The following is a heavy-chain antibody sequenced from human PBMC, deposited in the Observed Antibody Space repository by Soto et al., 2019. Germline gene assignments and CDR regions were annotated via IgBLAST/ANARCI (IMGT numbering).Heavy chain of an antibody. V-gene: IGHV1-18*01. CDR2: ISAYNGNT. J-gene: IGHJ6*02. CDR1: GCTFTSYF. Sequence: GASVKVSCKASGCTFTSYFITWVRQAPGQGLEWMGWISAYNGNTNYAQMLQGRVTMTTDTSTATAYMEMTSLRSDDTAVYYCARQNYYSGMDVWGQGTTVTVSS. CDR3: ARQNYYSGMDV.